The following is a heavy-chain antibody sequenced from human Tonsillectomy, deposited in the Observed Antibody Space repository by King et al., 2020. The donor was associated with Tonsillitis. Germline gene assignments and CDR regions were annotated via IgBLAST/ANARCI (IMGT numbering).Heavy chain of an antibody. CDR1: GFTFSSYS. V-gene: IGHV3-21*01. CDR2: ISSSSSYI. D-gene: IGHD6-19*01. Sequence: VQLVESGGGLVKPGGSLRLSCAASGFTFSSYSMNWVRQAPGKGLEWVSSISSSSSYIFYADSVKGRFTISRDNAKNSLHLQMNSLRAEDTAVYYCARGGSPGGWYLDYWGQGTLVTVSS. J-gene: IGHJ4*02. CDR3: ARGGSPGGWYLDY.